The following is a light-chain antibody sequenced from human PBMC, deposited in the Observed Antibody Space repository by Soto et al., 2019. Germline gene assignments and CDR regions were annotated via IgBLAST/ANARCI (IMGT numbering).Light chain of an antibody. CDR3: NLDRHSTTLV. Sequence: QSVLTQPASVSGSPGQSITISCTGTSSDVGGYNSVSWFQQHPSKAPKLIIYEVSHLPSGVSIRFSGSKSGNTASLTISGLQADDEADYYCNLDRHSTTLVFVTGTKLTGL. V-gene: IGLV2-14*01. CDR1: SSDVGGYNS. CDR2: EVS. J-gene: IGLJ1*01.